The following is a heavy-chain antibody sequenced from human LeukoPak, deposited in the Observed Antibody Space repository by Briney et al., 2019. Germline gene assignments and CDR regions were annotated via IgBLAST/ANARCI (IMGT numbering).Heavy chain of an antibody. D-gene: IGHD6-25*01. CDR3: AKRMGPSIAATDLDY. CDR2: ISYDGSSK. J-gene: IGHJ4*02. V-gene: IGHV3-30*18. Sequence: GRSLRLSCAASGFTFSTYGMEWVRQAPGKELEWVAVISYDGSSKSYGDSVKGRFTISRDNSKNTLHLQMNSLRTEDTAVYYCAKRMGPSIAATDLDYWGQGTLVTVSS. CDR1: GFTFSTYG.